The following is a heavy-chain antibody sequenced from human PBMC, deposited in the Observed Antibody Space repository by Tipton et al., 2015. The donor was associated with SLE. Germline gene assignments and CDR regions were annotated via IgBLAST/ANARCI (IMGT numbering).Heavy chain of an antibody. Sequence: SLRLSCAASGFMFSSYEMNWVRQAPGKGLEWVSYISRSGSTIYYADSVKGRFTISRDNAKNSLYLQMNSLRAEDTAVYYCAREVVVAAFDYWGQGTLVTVSS. J-gene: IGHJ4*02. CDR2: ISRSGSTI. V-gene: IGHV3-48*03. CDR1: GFMFSSYE. D-gene: IGHD2-15*01. CDR3: AREVVVAAFDY.